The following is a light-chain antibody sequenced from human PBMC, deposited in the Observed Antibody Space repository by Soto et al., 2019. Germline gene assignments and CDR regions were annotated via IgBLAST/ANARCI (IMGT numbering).Light chain of an antibody. CDR1: SSDVGGYNY. CDR2: EVS. J-gene: IGLJ1*01. V-gene: IGLV2-14*01. Sequence: QSALTQPASVSGSPGQSITISCTGTSSDVGGYNYVSWYQQHPGKAPKLMIYEVSNRPSGVSNRFSGSKSGNTASLTISGLQAEDEADYYCSSYTSSSLLVFGTGTKGTVL. CDR3: SSYTSSSLLV.